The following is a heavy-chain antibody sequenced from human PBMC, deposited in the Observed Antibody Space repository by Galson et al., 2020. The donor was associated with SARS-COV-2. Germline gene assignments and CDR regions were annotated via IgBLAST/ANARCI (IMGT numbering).Heavy chain of an antibody. CDR2: ISYEGSNI. D-gene: IGHD3-10*01. Sequence: GESLKISCAASGFTFNNYGMHWVRQAPGKGLEWVAFISYEGSNIKYADAVKGRFTVSRDSSKNTVSLRMNSLRAEDTAIYFCAKRLMVFELLRGSGLDVWGQGTTVTVSS. V-gene: IGHV3-30*18. J-gene: IGHJ6*02. CDR1: GFTFNNYG. CDR3: AKRLMVFELLRGSGLDV.